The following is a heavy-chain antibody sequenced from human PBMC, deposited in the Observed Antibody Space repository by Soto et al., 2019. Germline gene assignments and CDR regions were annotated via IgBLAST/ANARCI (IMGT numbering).Heavy chain of an antibody. CDR1: GFTFSSYG. D-gene: IGHD3-16*01. CDR2: ISSSSSTI. J-gene: IGHJ4*02. V-gene: IGHV3-48*01. CDR3: ARVRIGFLGELYYFDY. Sequence: PGGSLRLSCAASGFTFSSYGMHWVRQAPGKGLEWVSYISSSSSTIYYADSVKGRFTISRDNAKNSLYLQMNSLRAEDTAVYYCARVRIGFLGELYYFDYWGQGTLVTVSS.